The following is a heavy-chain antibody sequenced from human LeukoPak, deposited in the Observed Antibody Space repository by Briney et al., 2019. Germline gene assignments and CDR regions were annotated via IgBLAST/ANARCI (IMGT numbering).Heavy chain of an antibody. CDR1: GFTFDDYG. Sequence: TGGSLRLSCAASGFTFDDYGMSWVRQAPGKGLEWVSGINWNGGSTGYADSAKGRFTISRDNAKNSLYLQMNSLRAEDTALYYCAKSGLYGGNPYYFDSWGQGTLVTVSS. V-gene: IGHV3-20*04. CDR3: AKSGLYGGNPYYFDS. CDR2: INWNGGST. J-gene: IGHJ4*02. D-gene: IGHD4/OR15-4a*01.